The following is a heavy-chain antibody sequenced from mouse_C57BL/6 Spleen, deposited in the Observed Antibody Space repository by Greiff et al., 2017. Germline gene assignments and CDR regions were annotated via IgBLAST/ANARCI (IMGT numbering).Heavy chain of an antibody. Sequence: VQLQQPGAELVKPGASVKMSCKASGYTFTSYWITWVKQRPGQGLEWIGDIYPGSGSTNYNEKFKSKATLTVDTSSSTAYMQLSSLTSEDSAVYYCARAYYSNPYAMDYWGQGTSVTFSS. CDR3: ARAYYSNPYAMDY. CDR2: IYPGSGST. J-gene: IGHJ4*01. D-gene: IGHD2-5*01. V-gene: IGHV1-55*01. CDR1: GYTFTSYW.